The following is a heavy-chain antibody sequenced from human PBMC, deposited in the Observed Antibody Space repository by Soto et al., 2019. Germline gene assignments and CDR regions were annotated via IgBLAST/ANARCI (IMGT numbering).Heavy chain of an antibody. CDR3: ARLYDNYGTYYVFDI. J-gene: IGHJ3*02. Sequence: SETLSLTCPFSGFSISSYYWSWIRQPPGKGLEWIGSIYYSGSTYYNPSLKSRVTISVDTSKNQFSLKLSSVTAADTAVYYCARLYDNYGTYYVFDIWAQGTMVTV. CDR1: GFSISSYY. D-gene: IGHD4-4*01. CDR2: IYYSGST. V-gene: IGHV4-59*05.